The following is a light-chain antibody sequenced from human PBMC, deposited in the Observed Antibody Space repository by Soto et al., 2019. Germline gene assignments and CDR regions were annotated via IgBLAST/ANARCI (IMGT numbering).Light chain of an antibody. CDR3: QQYDNLPPLPLT. CDR2: DAS. Sequence: DIQMTQSPSSLSASVGDRVTITCQASQDISNYLNWYQQKPGKAPKLLIYDASNLETGVPSRFSGSGSGTDFAYTISSLQPEVIATYYCQQYDNLPPLPLTCGGGTNVEIK. J-gene: IGKJ4*01. CDR1: QDISNY. V-gene: IGKV1-33*01.